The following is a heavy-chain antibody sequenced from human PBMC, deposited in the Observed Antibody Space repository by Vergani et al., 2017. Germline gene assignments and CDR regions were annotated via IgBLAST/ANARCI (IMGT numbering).Heavy chain of an antibody. Sequence: EVQLVESGGGLVQPGGSLRLSCAASGFTFSSYEMNWVRQAPGKGLEWVSSISSSGSYIYYADSLRGRFIISRDNAKNSLYLQMSSLRAEDTAVYYCATERMVSAQGGRDDWGQGTLVTVSS. V-gene: IGHV3-48*03. CDR3: ATERMVSAQGGRDD. CDR2: ISSSGSYI. CDR1: GFTFSSYE. J-gene: IGHJ4*02. D-gene: IGHD2-8*01.